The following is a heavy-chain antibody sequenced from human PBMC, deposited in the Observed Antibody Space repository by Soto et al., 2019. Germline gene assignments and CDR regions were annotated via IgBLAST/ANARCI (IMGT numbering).Heavy chain of an antibody. J-gene: IGHJ6*02. V-gene: IGHV1-69*13. Sequence: SVNVYCKSAGGTFISYASSWVRQAPGQGLEWMGGIIPIFGTANYAQKFQGRVTITADESTSTAYMELSSLRSEDTAVYYCARDQGVRENGMDVWGQGTTVTVSS. CDR2: IIPIFGTA. CDR3: ARDQGVRENGMDV. CDR1: GGTFISYA. D-gene: IGHD2-8*01.